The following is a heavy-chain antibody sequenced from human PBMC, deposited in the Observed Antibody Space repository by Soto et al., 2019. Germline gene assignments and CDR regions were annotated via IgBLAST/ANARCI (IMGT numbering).Heavy chain of an antibody. CDR2: INGGNGNT. Sequence: GASVKVSCKAKGNSVPNYAIHWVRQASGKRLAWMGWINGGNGNTYYSEHFQGRVSLTRDTSTFTVYWQLSSLISDDTAVYYCARVDAGFIGRLYINYFNSWGQGALFTVAS. J-gene: IGHJ4*02. CDR1: GNSVPNYA. D-gene: IGHD2-15*01. V-gene: IGHV1-3*01. CDR3: ARVDAGFIGRLYINYFNS.